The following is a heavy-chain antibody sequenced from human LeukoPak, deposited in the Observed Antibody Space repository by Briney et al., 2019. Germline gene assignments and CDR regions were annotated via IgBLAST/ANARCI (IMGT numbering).Heavy chain of an antibody. D-gene: IGHD6-6*01. V-gene: IGHV4-59*01. CDR3: ARGELVRYFDY. Sequence: SETLSLTCTVSGDSISNYYWSWIRQPPGKGLEWIGYIYYSGSTNYNPSLKSRVTISVDTSKNQFSLKLSSVTAADTAVYYCARGELVRYFDYWGQGTLVTVSS. CDR1: GDSISNYY. J-gene: IGHJ4*02. CDR2: IYYSGST.